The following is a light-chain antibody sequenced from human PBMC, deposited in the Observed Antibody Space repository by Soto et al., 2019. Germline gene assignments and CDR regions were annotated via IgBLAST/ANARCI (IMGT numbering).Light chain of an antibody. CDR3: QQYKNWPPEYT. CDR1: QSVSSN. J-gene: IGKJ2*01. CDR2: GAS. Sequence: EIVMTQSPATLSVSPGERATLSCRASQSVSSNLAWYQQKPGQAPRLLIYGASTRATGIPARFSGSGSGTEFTLTISSLQSEDFVVYYCQQYKNWPPEYTFGQGTKLDIK. V-gene: IGKV3-15*01.